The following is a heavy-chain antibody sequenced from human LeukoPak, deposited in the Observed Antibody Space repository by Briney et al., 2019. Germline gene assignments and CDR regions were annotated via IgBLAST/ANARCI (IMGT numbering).Heavy chain of an antibody. V-gene: IGHV3-7*01. CDR3: ARDLVVPAASFDY. D-gene: IGHD2-2*01. CDR1: GFTFSSYW. CDR2: IKQDGSEK. J-gene: IGHJ4*02. Sequence: GGSLRLSCAASGFTFSSYWMSWVGQAPGKGLEWVANIKQDGSEKYYVDSVKGRFTISRDNAKNSLYLQMNSLRAEDTAVYYCARDLVVPAASFDYWGQGTLVTVSS.